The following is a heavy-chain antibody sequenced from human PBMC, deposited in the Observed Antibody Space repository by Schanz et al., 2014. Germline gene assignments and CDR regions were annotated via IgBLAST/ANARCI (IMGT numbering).Heavy chain of an antibody. V-gene: IGHV1-2*06. D-gene: IGHD3-3*01. J-gene: IGHJ4*02. CDR1: GYTFTGHY. Sequence: QVQVIQSGPEVKKPGASVKVSCKASGYTFTGHYMHWVRQAPGQGLEWMGRINPNSGGTNYAQKFQGRVTMTWDTSTSTAYMELRRLRSDDTAVYYCARKGMPPIWSGYPYFFDFWGQGTLVTVSS. CDR2: INPNSGGT. CDR3: ARKGMPPIWSGYPYFFDF.